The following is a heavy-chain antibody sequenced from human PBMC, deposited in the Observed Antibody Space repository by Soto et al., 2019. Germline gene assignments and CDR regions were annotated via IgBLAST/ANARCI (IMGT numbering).Heavy chain of an antibody. J-gene: IGHJ5*01. CDR2: ISSSTSYV. CDR3: ARDPSEGRVGNWFES. Sequence: GGSLRLSCAASGFTFSRYGMNWLRQAPGKGLEWVASISSSTSYVYYADSVKGRFSTSRDNAKNILYLEMYALRTEDTAVYYCARDPSEGRVGNWFESWGQGTLVTVS. CDR1: GFTFSRYG. D-gene: IGHD2-2*01. V-gene: IGHV3-21*06.